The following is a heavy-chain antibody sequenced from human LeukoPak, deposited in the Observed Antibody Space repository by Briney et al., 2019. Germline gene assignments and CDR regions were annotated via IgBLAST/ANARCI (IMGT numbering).Heavy chain of an antibody. V-gene: IGHV4-4*07. CDR1: GGSISNYY. Sequence: PSETLSLTCTVSGGSISNYYWSWIRQPAGKGLEWIRRISTSGSTNYNPSLRSRVTMSVDTSKNHFSLKLSSVTAADTAIYFCARVIGGVGYFDYWGQGTLVTVSS. CDR2: ISTSGST. D-gene: IGHD3-16*01. J-gene: IGHJ4*02. CDR3: ARVIGGVGYFDY.